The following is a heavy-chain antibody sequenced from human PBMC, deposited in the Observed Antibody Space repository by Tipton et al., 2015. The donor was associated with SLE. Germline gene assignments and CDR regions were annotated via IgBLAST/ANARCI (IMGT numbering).Heavy chain of an antibody. Sequence: TLSLTCAVSGGSITTHYWSWIRQTPGKGLEWIGYLYNGGSTLYSPSLKSRVTISVDTSKNQFSLTLNSVTAADTAVYFCARQPYYESPFDYWGQGTLVTVSS. D-gene: IGHD3-22*01. CDR1: GGSITTHY. CDR3: ARQPYYESPFDY. V-gene: IGHV4-59*08. J-gene: IGHJ4*02. CDR2: LYNGGST.